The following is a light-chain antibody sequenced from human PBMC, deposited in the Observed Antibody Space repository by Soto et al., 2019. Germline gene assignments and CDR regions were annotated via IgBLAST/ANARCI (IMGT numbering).Light chain of an antibody. CDR1: QSISSY. Sequence: DIQMTQSPSSLSASVGERVTLSCRASQSISSYLNWYQQKPGKAPKLLIYAASSLHSGVPSRFSGSGSGTDFTLTISSLQPEDFATYYCQQSYSTPYTFGQGTKLEIK. CDR3: QQSYSTPYT. V-gene: IGKV1-39*01. J-gene: IGKJ2*01. CDR2: AAS.